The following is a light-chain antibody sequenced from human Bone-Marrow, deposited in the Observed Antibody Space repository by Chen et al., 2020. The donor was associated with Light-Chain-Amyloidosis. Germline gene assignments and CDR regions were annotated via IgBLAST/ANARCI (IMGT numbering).Light chain of an antibody. J-gene: IGLJ3*02. CDR2: EGT. Sequence: QSALTQPPSASGSLGQSVTISSAGTSGDLGGYDFVSWYQQHPGKAPKLMIHEGTKRPSGVPSRFSGSKSGNTASLTVSGLQAEDEADYYCCSFAGNDDWVFGGGTKLTVL. CDR1: SGDLGGYDF. V-gene: IGLV2-8*01. CDR3: CSFAGNDDWV.